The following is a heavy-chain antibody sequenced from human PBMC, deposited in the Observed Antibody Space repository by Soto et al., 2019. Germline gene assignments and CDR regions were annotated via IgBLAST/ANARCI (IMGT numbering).Heavy chain of an antibody. Sequence: GASVKVSCKAAGYTSTNLDINWVLQATGQGLEWMVWMNPNSDTGCAQKFQGRLTMTRDTSTRTVYMELSSLRSDDTAVYYCARYEVAAAFTSWGQGTPVTVSS. J-gene: IGHJ5*02. V-gene: IGHV1-8*01. CDR1: GYTSTNLD. D-gene: IGHD6-13*01. CDR3: ARYEVAAAFTS. CDR2: MNPNSDT.